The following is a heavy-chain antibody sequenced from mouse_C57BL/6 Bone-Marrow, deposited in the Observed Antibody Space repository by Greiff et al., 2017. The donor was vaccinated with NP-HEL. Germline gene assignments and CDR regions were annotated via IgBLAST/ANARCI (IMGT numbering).Heavy chain of an antibody. D-gene: IGHD2-3*01. CDR3: ARSGDGFLMDY. J-gene: IGHJ4*01. V-gene: IGHV1-18*01. CDR2: INPNNGGT. CDR1: GYTFTDYN. Sequence: EVQLKESGPELVKPGASVKIPCKASGYTFTDYNMDWVKQSHGKSLEWIGDINPNNGGTIDNQKFKGKATLTVDKSSSTAYMELRSLTSEDTAVYYCARSGDGFLMDYWGQGTSVTVSS.